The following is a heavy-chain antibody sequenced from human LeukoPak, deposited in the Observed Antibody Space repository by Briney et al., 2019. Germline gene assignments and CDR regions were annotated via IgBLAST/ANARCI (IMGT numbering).Heavy chain of an antibody. Sequence: GGSLRLSCAASGFTFSNYWLHWVRQAPGKGLVWVSQINTDGSSTSYADSVKGSFTISRDNAKNTLYLQMNSLRAEDTAVYYCARGFITMVRGVISWGQGTLVTVSS. CDR3: ARGFITMVRGVIS. CDR1: GFTFSNYW. J-gene: IGHJ4*02. CDR2: INTDGSST. D-gene: IGHD3-10*01. V-gene: IGHV3-74*01.